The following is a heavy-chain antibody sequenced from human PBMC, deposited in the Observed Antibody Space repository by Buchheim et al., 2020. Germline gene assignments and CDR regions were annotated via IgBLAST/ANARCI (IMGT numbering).Heavy chain of an antibody. CDR1: GFTFSSYE. CDR3: ARAQDDYVWGGSYYFDY. CDR2: ISSSGSTI. Sequence: EVQLVESGGGLVQPGGSLRLSCAASGFTFSSYEMNWVRQAPGKGLEWVSYISSSGSTIYYADSVKGRFTISRDTPKKSLILTMNSLRAEDTAVYYCARAQDDYVWGGSYYFDYWGQGTL. V-gene: IGHV3-48*03. D-gene: IGHD3-16*01. J-gene: IGHJ4*02.